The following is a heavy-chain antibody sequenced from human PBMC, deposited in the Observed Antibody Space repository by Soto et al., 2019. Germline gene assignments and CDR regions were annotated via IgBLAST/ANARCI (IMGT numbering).Heavy chain of an antibody. CDR2: IIPTFGTP. Sequence: QVQLVQSGTVVQRRGSSVKVSCQASGGTFSSHGMAWVRQAPGQGLEWMGGIIPTFGTPTYAPKCQGRVTITAGKSTNTAYMELSSPRSEDTGVYCWATERSGPYLDFWGQATVIT. CDR3: ATERSGPYLDF. J-gene: IGHJ4*02. CDR1: GGTFSSHG. V-gene: IGHV1-69*06. D-gene: IGHD2-21*01.